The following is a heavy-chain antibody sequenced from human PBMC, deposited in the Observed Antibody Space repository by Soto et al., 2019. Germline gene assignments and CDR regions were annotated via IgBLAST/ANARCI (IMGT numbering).Heavy chain of an antibody. Sequence: GASVKVSCKASGCTFSSYAISWVRQAPGQGLEWMGGIIPTFGTANYAQKFQGRVTTTADKSTSTAYMELSSLRSEDTAEYYCARDNRVLAERATIPHYYYYGMDVWGQGTTVTVSS. V-gene: IGHV1-69*06. D-gene: IGHD3-16*01. CDR3: ARDNRVLAERATIPHYYYYGMDV. J-gene: IGHJ6*02. CDR2: IIPTFGTA. CDR1: GCTFSSYA.